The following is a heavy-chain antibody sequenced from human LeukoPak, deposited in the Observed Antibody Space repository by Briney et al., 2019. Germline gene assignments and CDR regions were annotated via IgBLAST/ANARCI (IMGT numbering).Heavy chain of an antibody. CDR3: AAWFGAIDY. CDR1: GGSISSGGYY. J-gene: IGHJ4*02. V-gene: IGHV4-31*03. Sequence: SETLSLTCTVSGGSISSGGYYWGWIRQHPGKGLEWIGYIYYSGSTYYNPSLKSRITISVYTSKNQFSLKLSSVTAADTAVYYCAAWFGAIDYWGQGTLVTVSS. D-gene: IGHD3-10*01. CDR2: IYYSGST.